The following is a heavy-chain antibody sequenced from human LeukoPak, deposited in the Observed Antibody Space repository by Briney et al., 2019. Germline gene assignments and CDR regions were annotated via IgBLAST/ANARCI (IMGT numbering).Heavy chain of an antibody. CDR2: INHSGST. CDR1: GGSFSGYY. CDR3: AGGSRWLAFDY. V-gene: IGHV4-34*01. D-gene: IGHD6-19*01. Sequence: PSETLSLTCAVYGGSFSGYYWSWIRQPPGKGLEWIGEINHSGSTNYNPSLKSRVTISVDTSKNQFSLKLSSVTAADTAIYYCAGGSRWLAFDYWGQGILVTVSS. J-gene: IGHJ4*02.